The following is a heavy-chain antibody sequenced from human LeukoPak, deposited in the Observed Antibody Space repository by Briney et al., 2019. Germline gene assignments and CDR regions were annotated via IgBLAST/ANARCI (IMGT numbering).Heavy chain of an antibody. CDR1: GVTFSKFA. CDR3: AIKVRGSFPFDQ. Sequence: GGSLRLSCAASGVTFSKFAMAWVRQAPGKGLAWVSSIGNNGGDISYTDSVKGRFTISRDNSKNMLYLQMDSLRVDDTAVYYCAIKVRGSFPFDQWGQGTLVTVSS. D-gene: IGHD6-25*01. V-gene: IGHV3-23*01. J-gene: IGHJ4*02. CDR2: IGNNGGDI.